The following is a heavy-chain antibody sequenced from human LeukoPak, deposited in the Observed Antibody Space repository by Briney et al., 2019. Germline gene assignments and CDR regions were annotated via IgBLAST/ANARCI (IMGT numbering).Heavy chain of an antibody. CDR1: GGTFSSYA. CDR3: ARAGAVVDNWFDP. CDR2: IIPIFGTA. D-gene: IGHD2-15*01. Sequence: SVKVSCKASGGTFSSYAISWVRQAPGQGLEWMGGIIPIFGTANYAQIFQGRVTITADESTTTAYMELRSLRSDDTAVYYCARAGAVVDNWFDPWGQGTLVTVSS. V-gene: IGHV1-69*13. J-gene: IGHJ5*02.